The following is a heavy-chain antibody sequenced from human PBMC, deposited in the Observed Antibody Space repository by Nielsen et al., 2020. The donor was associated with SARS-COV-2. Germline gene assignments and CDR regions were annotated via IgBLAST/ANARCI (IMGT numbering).Heavy chain of an antibody. V-gene: IGHV3-20*04. D-gene: IGHD3-10*01. CDR1: GFTFDDYG. CDR2: ISWNSGSI. Sequence: GESLKISCAASGFTFDDYGMSWVRQAPGKGLEWVSGISWNSGSIGYADSVKGRFTISRDNAKNSLYLQMNSLRAEDTAVYYCARHYYYGSGTQFDYWGQGTLVTVSS. J-gene: IGHJ4*02. CDR3: ARHYYYGSGTQFDY.